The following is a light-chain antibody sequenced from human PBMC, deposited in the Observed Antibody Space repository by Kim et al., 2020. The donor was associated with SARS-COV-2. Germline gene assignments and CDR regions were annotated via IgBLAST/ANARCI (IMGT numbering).Light chain of an antibody. Sequence: QLTQSPSTLSASVGDTVTITCRASQNINSWLAWYQQKPGKAPKFLIYDASDLRSGVPSRFRGRGSGTQFTLTISDLQPDDFATYYCQQYSTYSYSFGQGTKLEI. V-gene: IGKV1-5*01. CDR1: QNINSW. J-gene: IGKJ2*01. CDR3: QQYSTYSYS. CDR2: DAS.